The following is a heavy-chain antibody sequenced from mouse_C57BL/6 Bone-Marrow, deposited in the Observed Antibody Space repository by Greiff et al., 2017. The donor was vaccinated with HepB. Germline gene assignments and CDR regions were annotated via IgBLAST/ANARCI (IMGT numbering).Heavy chain of an antibody. D-gene: IGHD3-3*01. CDR2: INPNNGGT. J-gene: IGHJ3*01. V-gene: IGHV1-26*01. CDR3: ARDSSFAY. Sequence: VQLQQSGPELVKPGASVKISCKASGYTFTDYYMNWVKQSHGKSLEWIGDINPNNGGTSYNQKFKGKATLTVDKSSSTAYMERRSLTSEDSEVYYCARDSSFAYWGQGTLVTVSA. CDR1: GYTFTDYY.